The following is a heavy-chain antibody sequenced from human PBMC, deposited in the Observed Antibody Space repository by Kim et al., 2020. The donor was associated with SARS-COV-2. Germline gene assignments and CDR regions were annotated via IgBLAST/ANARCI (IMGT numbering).Heavy chain of an antibody. J-gene: IGHJ4*02. CDR3: RTDPGAFPPH. D-gene: IGHD7-27*01. V-gene: IGHV3-15*01. CDR1: GLSFTTAW. Sequence: GGSLRLSCAASGLSFTTAWMSWVRQAPGKGLEWVGRIKSNNDGGTTDYAIFVRGRFTISRDDSQNTMFLQMSSLRSEDTGIYFCRTDPGAFPPHWGQGTQVTVSS. CDR2: IKSNNDGGTT.